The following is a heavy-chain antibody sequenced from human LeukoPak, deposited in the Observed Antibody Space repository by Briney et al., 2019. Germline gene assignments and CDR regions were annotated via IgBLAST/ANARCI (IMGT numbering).Heavy chain of an antibody. CDR2: ISSSSSSYI. V-gene: IGHV3-21*01. J-gene: IGHJ4*02. Sequence: GGSLRLSCVASGFTFSSYSMNWVRQAPGKGLEWVSFISSSSSSYIYYRDSVKGRFTISRDNAKNSLYLQMNSLRAEDTAVYYCARDPNSGYDSYFDYWGQGTLVTVSS. D-gene: IGHD5-12*01. CDR3: ARDPNSGYDSYFDY. CDR1: GFTFSSYS.